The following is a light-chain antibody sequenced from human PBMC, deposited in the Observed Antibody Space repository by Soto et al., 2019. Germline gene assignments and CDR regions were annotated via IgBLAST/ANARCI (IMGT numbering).Light chain of an antibody. Sequence: IQMTPSPSTLPASVGDRVTITCPASQSIDRWLAWYQQRPGTAPKVLIYHASNLQSGVPSRFSGSGSGTEFTLTISSLQPEDVAAYYCQKYNSAPLTFGGGTKVDI. J-gene: IGKJ4*01. CDR3: QKYNSAPLT. CDR1: QSIDRW. V-gene: IGKV1-5*01. CDR2: HAS.